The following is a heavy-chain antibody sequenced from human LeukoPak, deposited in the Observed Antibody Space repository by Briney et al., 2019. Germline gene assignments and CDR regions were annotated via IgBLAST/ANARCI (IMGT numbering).Heavy chain of an antibody. CDR1: GFTFSSYS. D-gene: IGHD2-2*02. CDR3: ASLDIVVVPAAIPRDY. CDR2: ISSSSSTI. Sequence: GGSLRLSCAASGFTFSSYSMNWVRQAPGKGLEWVSYISSSSSTIYYADSVKGRFTISRDNAKNSLYLQMNSLRAEDTAAYYCASLDIVVVPAAIPRDYWGQGTLVTVSS. V-gene: IGHV3-48*01. J-gene: IGHJ4*02.